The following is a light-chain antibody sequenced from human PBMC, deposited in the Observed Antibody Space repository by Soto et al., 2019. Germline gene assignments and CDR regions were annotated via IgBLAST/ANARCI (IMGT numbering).Light chain of an antibody. CDR3: CSSGGSPTYV. CDR1: SSNVGSYKL. Sequence: QSALTQPAPVSGSPGQSITISCTGTSSNVGSYKLVSWCQQHPGKAPKLMIFEVNKRPSGVSNRFSGSKSGNTASLTISGLKVEDEADYYCCSSGGSPTYVFGTGTKVTVL. V-gene: IGLV2-23*02. CDR2: EVN. J-gene: IGLJ1*01.